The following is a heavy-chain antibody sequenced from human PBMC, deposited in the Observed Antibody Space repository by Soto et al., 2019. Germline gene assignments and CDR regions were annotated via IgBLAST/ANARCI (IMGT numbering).Heavy chain of an antibody. D-gene: IGHD2-15*01. V-gene: IGHV4-61*08. CDR1: GGSVSSGGYF. J-gene: IGHJ6*02. CDR3: ARVGCSGRGCYSIDYYYSAMDV. Sequence: QVQLQESGPGLVKPSETLSLTCTVSGGSVSSGGYFWSWIRQSPGKGLEWIGYIYHSGSTNYNPSHTSRVTISLDMSKNQFSLKMTSVTAADTAVYYCARVGCSGRGCYSIDYYYSAMDVWGQGTTVTVSS. CDR2: IYHSGST.